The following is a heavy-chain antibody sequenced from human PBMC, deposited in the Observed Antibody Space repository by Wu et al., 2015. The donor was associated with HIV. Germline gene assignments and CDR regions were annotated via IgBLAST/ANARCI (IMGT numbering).Heavy chain of an antibody. CDR3: ARKWLGGDY. Sequence: QVHLVQSGAEVKKSGSSVKVSCKASGGTFTSYAISWVRQAPGQGLEWMGRIIPKFGTPSYAQKFQGRVTIVADQSTSTAYMELSSLRSEDTAAYYCARKWLGGDYWGQGTLVTVSS. CDR1: GGTFTSYA. D-gene: IGHD3-22*01. V-gene: IGHV1-69*15. CDR2: IIPKFGTP. J-gene: IGHJ4*02.